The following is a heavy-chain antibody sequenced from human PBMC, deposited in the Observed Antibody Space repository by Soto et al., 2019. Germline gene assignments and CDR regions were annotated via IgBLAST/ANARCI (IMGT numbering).Heavy chain of an antibody. CDR3: ATSFWSGYYTPYYYYGMDV. D-gene: IGHD3-3*01. CDR1: GGTFSSYA. J-gene: IGHJ6*02. V-gene: IGHV1-69*13. Sequence: SVKVSCKASGGTFSSYAISWVRQAPGQGLEWMGGIIPIFGTANYAQKFQGRVTITADESTSTAFMELSSLRSEDTAVYYCATSFWSGYYTPYYYYGMDVWGQGTTVTVSS. CDR2: IIPIFGTA.